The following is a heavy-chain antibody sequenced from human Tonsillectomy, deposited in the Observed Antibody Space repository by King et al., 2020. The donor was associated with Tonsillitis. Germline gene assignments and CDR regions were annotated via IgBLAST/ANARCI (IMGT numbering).Heavy chain of an antibody. CDR2: IRYDGRNT. J-gene: IGHJ4*02. D-gene: IGHD3-10*01. V-gene: IGHV3-30*02. Sequence: VQLVQSGGGVVQPGGSLRLSCAASGFTFNNYGMHWVRQAPGKGLEWVAFIRYDGRNTDYADSVKGRFTISRDNPNSTLYLQMYSLRAEDTAVYYCAKDVSAGRFGALGYFDYWGQGTLVTVSS. CDR3: AKDVSAGRFGALGYFDY. CDR1: GFTFNNYG.